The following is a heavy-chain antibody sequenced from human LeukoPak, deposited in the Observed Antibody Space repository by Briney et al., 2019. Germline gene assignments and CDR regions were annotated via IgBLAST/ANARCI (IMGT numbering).Heavy chain of an antibody. CDR2: INAGNGNT. V-gene: IGHV1-3*01. CDR1: GYTFTSYA. CDR3: ARDQKRDGYKGEFDY. Sequence: GASVKVSCKASGYTFTSYAMHWVRQAPGQRLEWMGWINAGNGNTKYSQKFQGRVTMTRDTSTSTVYMELSSLRSEDTAVYYCARDQKRDGYKGEFDYWGQGTLVTVSS. J-gene: IGHJ4*02. D-gene: IGHD5-24*01.